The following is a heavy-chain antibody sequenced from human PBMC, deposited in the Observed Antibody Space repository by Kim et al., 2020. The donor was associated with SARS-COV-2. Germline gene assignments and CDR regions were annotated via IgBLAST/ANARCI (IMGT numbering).Heavy chain of an antibody. J-gene: IGHJ4*02. CDR1: GFTFSSYA. CDR3: AKLSCSGGSCYSRVDY. CDR2: ISGSGGST. D-gene: IGHD2-15*01. V-gene: IGHV3-23*01. Sequence: GGSLRLSCAASGFTFSSYAMSWVRQAPGNGLEWVSAISGSGGSTYYADSVKGRFTISRDNSKNTLYLQMNSLRAEDTAVYYCAKLSCSGGSCYSRVDYWGQGTLVTVSS.